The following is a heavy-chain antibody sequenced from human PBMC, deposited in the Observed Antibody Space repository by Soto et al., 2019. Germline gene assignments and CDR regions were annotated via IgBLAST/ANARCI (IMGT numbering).Heavy chain of an antibody. Sequence: ASVKVSCKASGYTFTGYYMHWVRQAPGQGLEWMGWINPNSGGTNYAQKFQGWVTMTRDTSISTAYMELSRLRSDDTAVYYCARDGVLGSPAGSSSFRYYYYGMDVWGQGTTVTVSS. CDR1: GYTFTGYY. J-gene: IGHJ6*02. V-gene: IGHV1-2*04. CDR3: ARDGVLGSPAGSSSFRYYYYGMDV. D-gene: IGHD6-13*01. CDR2: INPNSGGT.